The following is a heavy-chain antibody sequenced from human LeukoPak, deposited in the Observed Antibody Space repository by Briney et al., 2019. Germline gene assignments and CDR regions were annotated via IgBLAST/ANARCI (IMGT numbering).Heavy chain of an antibody. CDR3: ARGGVGYYEYFDY. V-gene: IGHV4-39*07. D-gene: IGHD1-26*01. Sequence: PSETLSLTCTVSGGSISSSSYYWGWIRQPPGKGLEWIGSIYYSGSTYYNPSLKSRVTISVDTSKNQFSLKLSSVTAADTAVYYCARGGVGYYEYFDYWGQGTLVTVSS. CDR2: IYYSGST. J-gene: IGHJ4*02. CDR1: GGSISSSSYY.